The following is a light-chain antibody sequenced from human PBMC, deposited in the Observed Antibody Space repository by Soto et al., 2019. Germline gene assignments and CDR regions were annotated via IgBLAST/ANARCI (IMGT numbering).Light chain of an antibody. CDR3: AAWDDSLSGFYV. CDR1: NSNIGSNH. Sequence: QSALTQPPSVSGAPGQRVTISCSGSNSNIGSNHVYWYQQLPGTAPKLLIFSSNQRPSGVPDRFSGSKSGTSASLAISWLRSEDEAHYYCAAWDDSLSGFYVFGTGTKVTVL. CDR2: SSN. J-gene: IGLJ1*01. V-gene: IGLV1-47*02.